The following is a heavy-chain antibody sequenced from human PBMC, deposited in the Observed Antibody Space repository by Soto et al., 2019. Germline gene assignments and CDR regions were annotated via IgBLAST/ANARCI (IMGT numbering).Heavy chain of an antibody. Sequence: PSETLSLTCAVSGDSIRSDKWWSWVRQPPGKGLEWIGEIHHSGNSNYNPSLKSRVIISVDKSENQFSLNLSSVTDADTAVYYCARTPDIWGQGTMVTVS. CDR2: IHHSGNS. CDR3: ARTPDI. CDR1: GDSIRSDKW. V-gene: IGHV4-4*02. J-gene: IGHJ3*02.